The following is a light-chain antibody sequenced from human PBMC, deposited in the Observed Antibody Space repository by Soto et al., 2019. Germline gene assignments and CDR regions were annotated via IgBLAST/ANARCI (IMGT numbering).Light chain of an antibody. V-gene: IGKV3-20*01. CDR1: QSVSSSY. CDR2: GAS. J-gene: IGKJ1*01. Sequence: SGFTQSPGTLSLSPGERAPLSCRASQSVSSSYLAWYQQKPGQAPRLLIYGASSRATGIPDRFSGSGSGTDFTLTISRLEPEDFAVYYCQQYGSSPGTFGQGTKVDI. CDR3: QQYGSSPGT.